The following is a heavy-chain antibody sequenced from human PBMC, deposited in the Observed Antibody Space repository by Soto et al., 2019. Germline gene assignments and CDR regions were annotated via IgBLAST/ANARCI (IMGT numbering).Heavy chain of an antibody. CDR2: IYYSGDT. Sequence: QVQLQDSGPGLVKPSQTLSLTCTVSGGSINSGGYYWSWIRQHPGKGLEWIGKIYYSGDTSYNPSLKSRGTMSVDTSKHHFSLKMTSVTAAYTAVYYCARDGDCSCGSCYLGYGLDVWGRGTTVTVSS. J-gene: IGHJ6*02. V-gene: IGHV4-31*03. CDR3: ARDGDCSCGSCYLGYGLDV. CDR1: GGSINSGGYY. D-gene: IGHD2-15*01.